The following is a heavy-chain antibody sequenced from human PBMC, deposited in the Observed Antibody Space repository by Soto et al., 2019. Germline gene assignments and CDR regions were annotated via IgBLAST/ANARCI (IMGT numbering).Heavy chain of an antibody. V-gene: IGHV3-74*01. CDR2: INSDGSST. D-gene: IGHD2-2*01. CDR1: GFTFSSYW. Sequence: EVQLVESGGGLVQPGGSLRLSCAASGFTFSSYWIHWVRQAPGKGLVWVSRINSDGSSTTYADSVKGRFTISRDNAKNRLYLQMTSLRAEDTAVYYCARVSSEVVPAAIDYWGQGTLVTVSS. CDR3: ARVSSEVVPAAIDY. J-gene: IGHJ4*02.